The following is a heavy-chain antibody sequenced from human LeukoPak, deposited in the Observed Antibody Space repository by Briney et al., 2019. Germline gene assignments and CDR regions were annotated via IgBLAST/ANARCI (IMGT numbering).Heavy chain of an antibody. Sequence: PGGSLRLSCAASGFTFDDYAMHWVRQAPGKGLEWVSGISWNSGSIGYADSVKGRLTISRDNAKNSLYLQMNSLRAEDTALYYCAGGGPDPTVLNYYCYGMDVWGQGTTVTVSS. CDR3: AGGGPDPTVLNYYCYGMDV. D-gene: IGHD4-23*01. CDR1: GFTFDDYA. J-gene: IGHJ6*02. V-gene: IGHV3-9*01. CDR2: ISWNSGSI.